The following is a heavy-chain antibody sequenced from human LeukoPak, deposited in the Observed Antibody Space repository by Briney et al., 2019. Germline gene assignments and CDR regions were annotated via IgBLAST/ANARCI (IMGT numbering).Heavy chain of an antibody. Sequence: SVKVSCKASGGTFSSYAISWVRQAPGQGLEWMGGIIPIFGTANYAQKFQGRVTITADESTSTAYMELSSLRSEDTAVYYCARGSLRYSDWLLSYDYWGQGTLVTVS. J-gene: IGHJ4*02. V-gene: IGHV1-69*13. CDR1: GGTFSSYA. CDR3: ARGSLRYSDWLLSYDY. D-gene: IGHD3-9*01. CDR2: IIPIFGTA.